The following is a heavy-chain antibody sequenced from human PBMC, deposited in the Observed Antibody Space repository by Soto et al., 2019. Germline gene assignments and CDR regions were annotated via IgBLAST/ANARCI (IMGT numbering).Heavy chain of an antibody. CDR1: GGSNGSGSCY. CDR2: VYNNGDT. D-gene: IGHD1-20*01. J-gene: IGHJ3*01. V-gene: IGHV4-39*01. Sequence: PPETLSLTCSVSGGSNGSGSCYWGWIRQPPAKGLEWVGNVYNNGDTSYNPSLKMRVTISVDPSENPNSLRVSYVTAAATAIYNCPRRDIDNGTQGHAFGFGGQGTRVTVSS. CDR3: PRRDIDNGTQGHAFGF.